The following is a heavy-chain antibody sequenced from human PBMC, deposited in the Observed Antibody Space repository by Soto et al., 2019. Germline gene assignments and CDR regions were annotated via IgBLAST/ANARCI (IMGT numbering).Heavy chain of an antibody. Sequence: GGSLRLSCAASGFTFSSYWMSWVRQAPGKGLEWVANIKQDGSEKYYVDSVKGRFTISRDNAKNSLYLQMNSLRAEDTAVYYCARGAYCSGGSCYSPNDYYYYYMDVWGKGTTVTVSS. J-gene: IGHJ6*03. CDR1: GFTFSSYW. CDR3: ARGAYCSGGSCYSPNDYYYYYMDV. V-gene: IGHV3-7*01. CDR2: IKQDGSEK. D-gene: IGHD2-15*01.